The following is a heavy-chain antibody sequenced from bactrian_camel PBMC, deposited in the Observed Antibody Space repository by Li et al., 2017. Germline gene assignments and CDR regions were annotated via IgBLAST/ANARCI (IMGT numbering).Heavy chain of an antibody. Sequence: HVQLVESGGGSVQAGGSLRLSCAHSGYPSSRHCMGWFRQAPGKAREGIAGIRRNGDAYYADSVKGRFTISRDNAKDTVYLQMDSLKPEDTAMYYCATDALRKHVGSYYGPHTLSSYEYDYWGQGTQVTVS. V-gene: IGHV3S9*01. J-gene: IGHJ4*01. CDR3: ATDALRKHVGSYYGPHTLSSYEYDY. D-gene: IGHD2*01. CDR2: IRRNGDA. CDR1: GYPSSRHC.